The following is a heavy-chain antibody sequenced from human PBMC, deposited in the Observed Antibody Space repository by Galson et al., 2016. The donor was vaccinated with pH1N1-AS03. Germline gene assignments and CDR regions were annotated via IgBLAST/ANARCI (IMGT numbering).Heavy chain of an antibody. V-gene: IGHV3-64*01. CDR2: ISGNGVST. D-gene: IGHD4/OR15-4a*01. Sequence: SLRLSCAAAGFTFSSYAMLWVRQAPGKGLEYVSAISGNGVSTYYANSVKGKFTISRDNSKNTLYLQMGSLRPEDMAVYYCARGTVSYANYWFPPPDYWGQGTLVTVSS. CDR1: GFTFSSYA. J-gene: IGHJ4*02. CDR3: ARGTVSYANYWFPPPDY.